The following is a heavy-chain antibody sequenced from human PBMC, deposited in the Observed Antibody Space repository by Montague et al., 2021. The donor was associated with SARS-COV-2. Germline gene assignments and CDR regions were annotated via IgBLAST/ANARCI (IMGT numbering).Heavy chain of an antibody. CDR1: GGSFSGYY. CDR2: INHSGST. D-gene: IGHD3-3*01. Sequence: SETLSLTCAVYGGSFSGYYWSWIRQPPGKGLEWIGEINHSGSTNYNPSLKSRVTISVDTSKNQFSLKLSSVTAADTAVYYCARPGGEITVVGVVWRRAFDFWGQGTLVTVSS. J-gene: IGHJ4*02. CDR3: ARPGGEITVVGVVWRRAFDF. V-gene: IGHV4-34*01.